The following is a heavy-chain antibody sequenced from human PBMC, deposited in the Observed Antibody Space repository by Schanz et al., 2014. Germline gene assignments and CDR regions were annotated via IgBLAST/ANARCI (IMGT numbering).Heavy chain of an antibody. J-gene: IGHJ4*02. V-gene: IGHV1-69*04. Sequence: QVQLVQSGAEVKKPGSSVKVSCKASGGTFSSFGINWVRQAPGQGLEWMGRIIPSLGLAKYEQKLQGRVTMTTDTSTSTAYMELRSLRSNDTAVYYCARGGYSSGWYGRDIAHFDYWGQGTLXTVSS. CDR1: GGTFSSFG. D-gene: IGHD6-19*01. CDR3: ARGGYSSGWYGRDIAHFDY. CDR2: IIPSLGLA.